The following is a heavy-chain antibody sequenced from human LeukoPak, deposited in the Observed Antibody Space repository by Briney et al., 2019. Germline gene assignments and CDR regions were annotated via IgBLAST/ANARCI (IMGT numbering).Heavy chain of an antibody. J-gene: IGHJ5*02. V-gene: IGHV4-30-2*01. Sequence: PSQTLSLTCTVSGGSISSGGYYWSWIRQPPGKGLEWIGYIYHSGSTYYNPSLKSRVTISVDTSKNQFSLKLSSVTAADTAVYYCARGPPRRGRTVYSSSYWFDPWGQGTLVTVSS. CDR2: IYHSGST. CDR1: GGSISSGGYY. D-gene: IGHD6-6*01. CDR3: ARGPPRRGRTVYSSSYWFDP.